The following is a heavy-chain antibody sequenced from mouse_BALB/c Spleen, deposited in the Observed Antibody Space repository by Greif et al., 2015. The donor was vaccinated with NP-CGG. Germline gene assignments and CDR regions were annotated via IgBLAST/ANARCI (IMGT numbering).Heavy chain of an antibody. D-gene: IGHD4-1*01. CDR2: IWAGGST. CDR1: GFSLTSYG. CDR3: ARGGGTWYFDV. Sequence: VNVVESGPGLVAPSQSLSITCIVSGFSLTSYGVHWVRQPPGKGLEWLGVIWAGGSTNYNSALMSRLSISKDNSKSQVFLKMNSLQTDDTALYYCARGGGTWYFDVWGAGTTVTVSS. J-gene: IGHJ1*01. V-gene: IGHV2-9*02.